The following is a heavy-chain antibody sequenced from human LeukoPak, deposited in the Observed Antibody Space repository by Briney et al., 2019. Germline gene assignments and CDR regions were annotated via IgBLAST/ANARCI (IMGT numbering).Heavy chain of an antibody. D-gene: IGHD3-10*01. J-gene: IGHJ4*02. Sequence: GGSLRLSCAASGFTFSSYAMSWVRQAPGKGLEWVSDISGSGSSTYYADSVKGRFTISRDNSKNTLYLQMNSLRAEDTAVYYCAKDSYYGSGSTSWGQGTLVTVSS. V-gene: IGHV3-23*01. CDR2: ISGSGSST. CDR3: AKDSYYGSGSTS. CDR1: GFTFSSYA.